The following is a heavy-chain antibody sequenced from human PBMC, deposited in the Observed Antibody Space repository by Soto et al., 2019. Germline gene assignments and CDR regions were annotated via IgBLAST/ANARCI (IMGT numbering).Heavy chain of an antibody. D-gene: IGHD6-13*01. V-gene: IGHV3-48*03. CDR1: GFTVSSYE. CDR3: ARFGIAAAHNYYYYGMDV. Sequence: LRLSCAASGFTVSSYEKNSVRQAPGKGLEWVSYISSSSSTIYYADSVKGRFTISRDNAKNSLYLQMNSLRAEDTAVYYCARFGIAAAHNYYYYGMDVWGQGTTVTVSS. J-gene: IGHJ6*02. CDR2: ISSSSSTI.